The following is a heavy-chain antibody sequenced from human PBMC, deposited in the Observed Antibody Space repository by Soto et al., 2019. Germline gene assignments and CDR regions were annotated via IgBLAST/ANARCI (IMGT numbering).Heavy chain of an antibody. J-gene: IGHJ4*02. CDR2: ITSGARYM. CDR3: VREGIGNYGAGFD. V-gene: IGHV3-21*02. D-gene: IGHD3-16*01. CDR1: GFTFSDHP. Sequence: EVPLMESGGGLVKPGGSLRLSCAASGFTFSDHPMLWVRQAPGEGLEWVSSITSGARYMYYADSVKGRFTISRDNVEKSLYLQMSSLTAEDTAVYYCVREGIGNYGAGFDWGQGTLVTVSS.